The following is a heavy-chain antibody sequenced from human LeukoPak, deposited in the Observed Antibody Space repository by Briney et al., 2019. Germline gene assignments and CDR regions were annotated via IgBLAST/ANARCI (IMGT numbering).Heavy chain of an antibody. Sequence: PSETLSLTCTVSGGSISSYYWSWIRQPPGKGLEWTGYIYYSGSTNYNPFLKSRVTISVDTSKNQFSLKLSSVTAADTAVYYCARDKGPKGFDPWGQGTLVTVSS. J-gene: IGHJ5*02. CDR2: IYYSGST. CDR1: GGSISSYY. V-gene: IGHV4-59*01. CDR3: ARDKGPKGFDP.